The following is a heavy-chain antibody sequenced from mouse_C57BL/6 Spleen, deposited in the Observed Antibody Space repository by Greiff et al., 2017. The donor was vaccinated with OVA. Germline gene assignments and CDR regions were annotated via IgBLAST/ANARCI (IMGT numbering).Heavy chain of an antibody. CDR1: GYTFTDYN. V-gene: IGHV1-18*01. D-gene: IGHD4-1*01. CDR2: INPNNGGT. J-gene: IGHJ2*01. CDR3: ARGRWDGVHFDY. Sequence: EVKVVESGPELVKPGASVKIPCKASGYTFTDYNMDWVKQSHGKSLEWIGDINPNNGGTIYNQKFKGKATLTVDKSSSTAYMELRSLTSEYTAVYYCARGRWDGVHFDYWGQGTTLTVSS.